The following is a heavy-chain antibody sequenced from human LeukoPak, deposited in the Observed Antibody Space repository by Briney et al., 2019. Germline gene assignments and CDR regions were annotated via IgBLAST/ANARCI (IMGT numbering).Heavy chain of an antibody. CDR2: INPNSGGT. J-gene: IGHJ4*02. CDR3: ARGDTAMPHLPFDY. D-gene: IGHD5-18*01. V-gene: IGHV1-2*06. CDR1: GYTFTGYY. Sequence: ASVKVSCKASGYTFTGYYMHRVRQAPGQGLEWMGRINPNSGGTNYAQKFQGRVTMTRDTSISTAYMELSRLRSDDTAVYYCARGDTAMPHLPFDYWGQGTLVTVSS.